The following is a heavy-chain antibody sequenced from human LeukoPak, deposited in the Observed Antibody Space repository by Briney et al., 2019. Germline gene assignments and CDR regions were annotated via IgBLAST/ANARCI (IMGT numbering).Heavy chain of an antibody. D-gene: IGHD2-15*01. Sequence: GGSLRLSCAASGFTFSTYSMNWVRQAPGKGLEWVSYIGSSSSTIFYADSVKGRFTISRDIVKNSLYLQMNSLRAEDTAVYYCARDLRCCSGGSCFFDYWGQGTLVTVSS. V-gene: IGHV3-48*01. CDR1: GFTFSTYS. CDR3: ARDLRCCSGGSCFFDY. CDR2: IGSSSSTI. J-gene: IGHJ4*02.